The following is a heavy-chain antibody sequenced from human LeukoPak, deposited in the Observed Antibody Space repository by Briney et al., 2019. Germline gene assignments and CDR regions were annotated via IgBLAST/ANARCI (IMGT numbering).Heavy chain of an antibody. CDR3: AKEVGATDNWVDP. D-gene: IGHD1-26*01. CDR1: GFTFSSYS. Sequence: GGSLRLSCAASGFTFSSYSMNWVRQAPGKGLEWVSSISSSSSYIYYADSVKGRITISRGNAKNSLYLQMNSLRAEDTAVYYCAKEVGATDNWVDPWGQGTLVTVSS. J-gene: IGHJ5*02. CDR2: ISSSSSYI. V-gene: IGHV3-21*01.